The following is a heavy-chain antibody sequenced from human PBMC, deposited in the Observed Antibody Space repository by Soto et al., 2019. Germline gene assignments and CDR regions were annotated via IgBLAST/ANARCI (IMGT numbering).Heavy chain of an antibody. CDR3: AREYCSTPSGLFDY. V-gene: IGHV3-48*02. D-gene: IGHD2-2*01. Sequence: LRLSCAASGFTFSSYSMNWVRQAPGKGLEWVSYISSSSTTIYYADSVKGRFTISRDNAKNSLYLQMNSLRDEDTAVYYCAREYCSTPSGLFDYWGQGSLVTGSS. J-gene: IGHJ4*02. CDR1: GFTFSSYS. CDR2: ISSSSTTI.